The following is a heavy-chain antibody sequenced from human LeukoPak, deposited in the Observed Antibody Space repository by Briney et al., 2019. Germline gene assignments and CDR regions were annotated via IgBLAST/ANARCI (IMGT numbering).Heavy chain of an antibody. CDR2: ISGSGTRA. D-gene: IGHD2-15*01. V-gene: IGHV3-23*01. CDR3: AKDHEGYCSGRCYSPFDC. J-gene: IGHJ4*02. CDR1: GITFSAYG. Sequence: GGSLRLSCVASGITFSAYGMNWVRQSPGKGLEWVSSISGSGTRANYADSVKGRVTISRDNSKNTLYLQMNTLRTEDTAVYYCAKDHEGYCSGRCYSPFDCWGQGTLVTVSS.